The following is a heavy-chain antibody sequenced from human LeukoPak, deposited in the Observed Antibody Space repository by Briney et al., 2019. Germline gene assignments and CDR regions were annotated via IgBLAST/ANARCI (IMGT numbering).Heavy chain of an antibody. CDR2: IIPIFGTA. CDR1: GGTFSSYA. V-gene: IGHV1-69*05. D-gene: IGHD3-3*01. Sequence: GASVKVSCKASGGTFSSYAISWVRQAPGQGLEWMGGIIPIFGTANYAQKFQGRVTITTDESTSTAYMELSSLRSEDTAVYYCARTLWSGYSNPYYYYYMDVWGKGTTVTVSS. CDR3: ARTLWSGYSNPYYYYYMDV. J-gene: IGHJ6*03.